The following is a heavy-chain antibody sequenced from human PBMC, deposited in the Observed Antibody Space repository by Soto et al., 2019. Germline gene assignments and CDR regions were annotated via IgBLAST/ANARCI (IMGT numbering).Heavy chain of an antibody. CDR2: ISSSSSYI. J-gene: IGHJ4*02. V-gene: IGHV3-21*01. CDR1: GFTFSSYS. CDR3: ARDTNSGYDSDGDYAFDY. D-gene: IGHD5-12*01. Sequence: GGSLRLSCAASGFTFSSYSMNWVRQAPGKGLEWVSSISSSSSYIYYGDSVKGRFTISRDNAKNSLYLKMNSLRAEDTAVYYCARDTNSGYDSDGDYAFDYWGQGTLVTVSS.